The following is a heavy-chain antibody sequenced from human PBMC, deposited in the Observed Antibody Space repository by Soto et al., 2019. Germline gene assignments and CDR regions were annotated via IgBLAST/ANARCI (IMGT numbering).Heavy chain of an antibody. Sequence: QITLKESGPTLVKPTQTLTLTCTFSGFSLRTRGVAVGWFRQPPGKALEWLALIYWDEDKWYSPSLKSRLTIADDTSQNQVVLTMTNVDPVDTATYYCAHRPRGYAYYFDSWGQGILVTVSS. CDR2: IYWDEDK. CDR1: GFSLRTRGVA. V-gene: IGHV2-5*02. J-gene: IGHJ4*02. D-gene: IGHD5-12*01. CDR3: AHRPRGYAYYFDS.